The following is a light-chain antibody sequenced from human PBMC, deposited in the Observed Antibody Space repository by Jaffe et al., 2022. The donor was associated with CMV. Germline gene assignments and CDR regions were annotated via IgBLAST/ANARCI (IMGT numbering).Light chain of an antibody. Sequence: ENVLTQSPGTLSLSPGERATLSCRASQSVTSTYLAWYQQKPGQAPRLLIYGASSRATGIPDRFSGRGSGTDFTLTISRLEPEDFAVYYCQQYGSSPQTFGQGTKVEIK. CDR2: GAS. V-gene: IGKV3-20*01. J-gene: IGKJ1*01. CDR3: QQYGSSPQT. CDR1: QSVTSTY.